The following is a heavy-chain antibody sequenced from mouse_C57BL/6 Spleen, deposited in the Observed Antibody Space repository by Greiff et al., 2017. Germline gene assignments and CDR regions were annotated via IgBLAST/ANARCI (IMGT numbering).Heavy chain of an antibody. J-gene: IGHJ3*01. CDR2: IWWDDDK. CDR3: ARIGYSSGYRFAY. CDR1: GFSLSTFGMG. D-gene: IGHD3-2*02. V-gene: IGHV8-8*01. Sequence: QVTLKVSGPGILQPSQTLSLTCSFSGFSLSTFGMGVGWIRPPSGKGLEWLAHIWWDDDKYYNPALKSRLTISKDTSKNQVFLKIANVDTADTATYYCARIGYSSGYRFAYWGQGTLVTVSA.